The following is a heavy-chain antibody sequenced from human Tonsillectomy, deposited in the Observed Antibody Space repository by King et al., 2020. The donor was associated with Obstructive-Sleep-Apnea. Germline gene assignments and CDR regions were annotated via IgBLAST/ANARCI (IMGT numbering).Heavy chain of an antibody. J-gene: IGHJ2*01. D-gene: IGHD3-22*01. V-gene: IGHV3-23*04. Sequence: VQLVESGGGLVQPGGSLRLSCAASGFTFSSYAMSWVRQAPGKGLEWVSAISGSGGSTYYADSVKGRFTISRDNSKNTLYLQMNSLRAEDTAVYYCAKAQAPIYYYDSSGYYLGYFDLWGRGTLVTVSS. CDR1: GFTFSSYA. CDR2: ISGSGGST. CDR3: AKAQAPIYYYDSSGYYLGYFDL.